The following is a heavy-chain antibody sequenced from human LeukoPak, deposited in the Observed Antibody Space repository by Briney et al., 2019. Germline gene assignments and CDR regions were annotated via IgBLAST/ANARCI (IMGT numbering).Heavy chain of an antibody. CDR2: INHSGST. CDR1: GGSFSGYY. Sequence: SETLSLTCAVYGGSFSGYYWSWIRQPPGKGLEWIGEINHSGSTNYNPSLKSRVTISVDTSKNQFSLKLSSVTAADTAVYYCARVSNYRLAYWGQGTLVTVSS. V-gene: IGHV4-34*01. D-gene: IGHD4-11*01. CDR3: ARVSNYRLAY. J-gene: IGHJ4*02.